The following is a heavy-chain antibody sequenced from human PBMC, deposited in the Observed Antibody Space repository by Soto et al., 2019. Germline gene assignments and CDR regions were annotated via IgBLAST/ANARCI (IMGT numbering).Heavy chain of an antibody. J-gene: IGHJ3*02. CDR2: IYYSGST. D-gene: IGHD2-21*02. V-gene: IGHV4-59*08. CDR3: ARHGPVTRNAFDI. Sequence: SETLSLTCTVSGGSISSYYWSWIRQPPGKGLEWIGYIYYSGSTNYNPSLKSRVTISVDTSKNQFSLKLSSVTAADTAVYYCARHGPVTRNAFDIWGQGTMVTVSS. CDR1: GGSISSYY.